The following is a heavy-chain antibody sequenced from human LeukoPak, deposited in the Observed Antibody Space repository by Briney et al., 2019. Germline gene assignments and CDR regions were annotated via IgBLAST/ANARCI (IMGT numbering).Heavy chain of an antibody. Sequence: SETLSLTCAVYGGSFSGYYWSWIRQPPGKGLEWIGQINHSGSTNYNPSLKSRVTISIDTSKNQFSLKLSSVTAADTAVYYCARRAVAGTKPFGYWGQGTLVTVSS. J-gene: IGHJ4*02. V-gene: IGHV4-34*01. CDR1: GGSFSGYY. CDR2: INHSGST. D-gene: IGHD6-19*01. CDR3: ARRAVAGTKPFGY.